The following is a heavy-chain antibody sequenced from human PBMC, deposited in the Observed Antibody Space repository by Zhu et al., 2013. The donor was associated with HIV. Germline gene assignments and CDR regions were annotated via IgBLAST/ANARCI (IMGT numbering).Heavy chain of an antibody. Sequence: QVQLVQSGAEVKKPGASVKVSCKASGYTFTSYGISWVRQAPGQGLEWMGWISAYNGNTNYAQKLQGRVTMTTDTSTSTAYMELRSLRSDDTAVYYCRAVTYSYGYEYYFDYWGQGTLVTVSS. CDR3: RAVTYSYGYEYYFDY. D-gene: IGHD5-18*01. CDR2: ISAYNGNT. J-gene: IGHJ4*02. V-gene: IGHV1-18*01. CDR1: GYTFTSYG.